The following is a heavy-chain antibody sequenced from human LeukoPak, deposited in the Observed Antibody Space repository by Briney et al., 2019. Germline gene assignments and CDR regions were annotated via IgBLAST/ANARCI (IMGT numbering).Heavy chain of an antibody. D-gene: IGHD3-10*01. CDR3: ARDRSITMVRGVMHPYYYYGMDV. CDR2: IYYSGST. V-gene: IGHV4-59*01. Sequence: SETLSLTCTVSGGSISSYYWSWIRQPPGKGLEWIGYIYYSGSTNYNPSLKSRVTISVDTSKNQFSRKLSSVTAADTAVYYCARDRSITMVRGVMHPYYYYGMDVWGQGTTVTVSS. J-gene: IGHJ6*02. CDR1: GGSISSYY.